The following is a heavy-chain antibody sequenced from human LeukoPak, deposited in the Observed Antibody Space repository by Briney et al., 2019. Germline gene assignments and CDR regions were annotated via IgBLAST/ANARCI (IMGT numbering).Heavy chain of an antibody. D-gene: IGHD3-22*01. CDR1: GYSFTNYW. Sequence: GESLKISCKGSGYSFTNYWIGWVRQMPGKGLEWMGIIYPGDSDTRYSPSFQGQVTISADKSISTAYLQWSSLKASDTAMYYCARRGAYYDSSGYYTAPDYWGQGTLVTVSS. CDR3: ARRGAYYDSSGYYTAPDY. V-gene: IGHV5-51*01. CDR2: IYPGDSDT. J-gene: IGHJ4*02.